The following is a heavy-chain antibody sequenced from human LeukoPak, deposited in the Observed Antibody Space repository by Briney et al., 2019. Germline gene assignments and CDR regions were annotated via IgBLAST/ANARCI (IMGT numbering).Heavy chain of an antibody. J-gene: IGHJ4*02. V-gene: IGHV1-18*01. CDR3: ARDRGGSYFFPDY. D-gene: IGHD1-26*01. Sequence: ASVKVSCKASGYTFTSYGISWVRQAPGQGLEWMGWISAYNGNTNYAQKLQGRVTMTTDTSTSTAYVELGSLRSDDTAVYYCARDRGGSYFFPDYWGQGTLVTVSS. CDR1: GYTFTSYG. CDR2: ISAYNGNT.